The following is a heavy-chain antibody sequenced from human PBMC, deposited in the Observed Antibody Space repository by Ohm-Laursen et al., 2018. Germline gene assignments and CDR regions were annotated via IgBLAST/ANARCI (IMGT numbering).Heavy chain of an antibody. CDR1: GGSISSYY. Sequence: GTLSLTCTVSGGSISSYYWSWIRQPAGKGLEWIGRIYTSGSTNYNPSLKSRVTMSVDTSKNQFSLKLSSVTAADTAVYYCARDSSYYDFWSGYYLGLGYYFDYWGQGTLVTVSS. CDR2: IYTSGST. D-gene: IGHD3-3*01. CDR3: ARDSSYYDFWSGYYLGLGYYFDY. V-gene: IGHV4-4*07. J-gene: IGHJ4*02.